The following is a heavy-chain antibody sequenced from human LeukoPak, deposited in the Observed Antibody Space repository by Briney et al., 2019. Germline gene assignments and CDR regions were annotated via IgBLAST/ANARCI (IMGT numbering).Heavy chain of an antibody. J-gene: IGHJ4*02. CDR3: AKEIWPTVTTPGHTYFAY. D-gene: IGHD4-17*01. Sequence: PGGSLRLSGAASGFTFSSYAMHWVRQAPGKGLEWVAFIRYDGSNKYYADSVKGRFTISRDNSENTLYLQMNSLRAADTAVFYCAKEIWPTVTTPGHTYFAYWGQGALVTVSS. CDR2: IRYDGSNK. V-gene: IGHV3-30*02. CDR1: GFTFSSYA.